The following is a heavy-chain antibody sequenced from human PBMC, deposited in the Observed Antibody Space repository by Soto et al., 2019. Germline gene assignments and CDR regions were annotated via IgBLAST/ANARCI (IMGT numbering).Heavy chain of an antibody. J-gene: IGHJ4*01. CDR1: GFTFNGAW. Sequence: EVQLVESGGGLVEPGGSLRLSCAASGFTFNGAWMNWVRQAPGKGLEWVGRVKSKVDGGSIDYAAPVRGRFTTSRDDSRGTVDLQMNNLSAEDSAMYYCSADLPDWGAYAFDFWGHGTLVTVSS. CDR3: SADLPDWGAYAFDF. V-gene: IGHV3-15*07. CDR2: VKSKVDGGSI. D-gene: IGHD3-16*01.